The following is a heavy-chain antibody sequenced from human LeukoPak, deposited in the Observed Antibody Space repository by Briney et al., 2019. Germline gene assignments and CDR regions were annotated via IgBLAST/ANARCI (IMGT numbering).Heavy chain of an antibody. V-gene: IGHV3-23*01. J-gene: IGHJ4*02. CDR2: ITATGDTA. Sequence: GGSLRLSCVASGFTPTKCAMSLIRQATGKGLDRVAIITATGDTAYYADSVKGRFTISRDNSRNTVYMQMDSLSAEDTAIYYCAGDRNSDWYSPLDYWGQGSQVTVSP. CDR3: AGDRNSDWYSPLDY. CDR1: GFTPTKCA. D-gene: IGHD6-19*01.